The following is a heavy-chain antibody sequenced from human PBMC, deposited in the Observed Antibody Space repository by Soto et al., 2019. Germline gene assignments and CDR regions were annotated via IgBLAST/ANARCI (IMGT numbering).Heavy chain of an antibody. J-gene: IGHJ4*02. CDR2: IIPIFGTA. V-gene: IGHV1-69*13. CDR1: GGTFSSYA. D-gene: IGHD5-18*01. CDR3: ATVRSLRGYSYGNMPRYFDC. Sequence: VASVKVSCKASGGTFSSYAISWVRQAPGQGLEWMGGIIPIFGTANYAQKFQGRVTITADESTSTAYMELSSLRSEDTAVYYCATVRSLRGYSYGNMPRYFDCWGQGSMV.